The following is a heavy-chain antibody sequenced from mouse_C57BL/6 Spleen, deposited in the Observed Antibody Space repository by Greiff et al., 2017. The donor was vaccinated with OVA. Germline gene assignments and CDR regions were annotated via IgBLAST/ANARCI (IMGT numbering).Heavy chain of an antibody. Sequence: QVQLQQSGAELVRPGASVTLSCKASGYTFTDYEMHWVKQTPVHGLEWIGAIDPETGGTAYNQKFKGKAILTADKSSSTAYMELRRLTSEDSAVYYCTRMDSNYGGYAMDYWGQGTSVTVSS. D-gene: IGHD2-5*01. V-gene: IGHV1-15*01. CDR1: GYTFTDYE. J-gene: IGHJ4*01. CDR2: IDPETGGT. CDR3: TRMDSNYGGYAMDY.